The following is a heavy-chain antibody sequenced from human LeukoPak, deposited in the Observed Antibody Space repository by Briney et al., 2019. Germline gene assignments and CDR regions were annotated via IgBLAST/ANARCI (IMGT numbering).Heavy chain of an antibody. Sequence: GGSLRLSCAASGFTFSSYVLNWVRQAPGKGLEWVSYISSSGSTIYYADSVKGRFTISRDNAKNSLYLQMNSLRAEDTAVYYCARDTITMVRGARSFDYWGQGTVVTVSS. CDR1: GFTFSSYV. D-gene: IGHD3-10*01. J-gene: IGHJ4*02. V-gene: IGHV3-48*03. CDR2: ISSSGSTI. CDR3: ARDTITMVRGARSFDY.